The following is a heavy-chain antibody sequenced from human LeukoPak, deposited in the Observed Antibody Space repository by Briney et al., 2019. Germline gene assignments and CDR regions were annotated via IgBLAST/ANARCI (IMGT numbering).Heavy chain of an antibody. CDR3: AKEGFGSGEGY. D-gene: IGHD3-10*01. CDR1: GFTFNKYS. CDR2: ISTSSSYI. J-gene: IGHJ4*02. Sequence: GGSLRLSCAASGFTFNKYSMNWVRQAPGKGLEWVSSISTSSSYIYYADSVKGRFTISRDNAKNSLYLQMNSLRAEDTAVYYCAKEGFGSGEGYWGQGTLVTVSS. V-gene: IGHV3-21*04.